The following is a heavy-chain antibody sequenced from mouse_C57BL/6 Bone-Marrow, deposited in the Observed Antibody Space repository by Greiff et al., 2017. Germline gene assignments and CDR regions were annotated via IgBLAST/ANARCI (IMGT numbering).Heavy chain of an antibody. V-gene: IGHV1-82*01. J-gene: IGHJ2*01. D-gene: IGHD1-1*01. Sequence: VKLQQSGPELVKPGASVKISCKASGYAFSSSWMNWVKQRPGKGLEWIGRIYPGDGDTNYNGKFKGKATLTADKSSSTAYMQLSSLTSEDSAVYFCARGIITTVVAGDYWGQGTTLTVSS. CDR1: GYAFSSSW. CDR3: ARGIITTVVAGDY. CDR2: IYPGDGDT.